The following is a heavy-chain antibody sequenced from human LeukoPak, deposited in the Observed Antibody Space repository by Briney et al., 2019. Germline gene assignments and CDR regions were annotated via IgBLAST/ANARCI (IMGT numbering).Heavy chain of an antibody. CDR3: ARVSSSWEQIDY. V-gene: IGHV4-39*01. J-gene: IGHJ4*02. CDR1: GGSISSSSSY. D-gene: IGHD6-13*01. CDR2: IYYSGSS. Sequence: SETLSLTCSVSGGSISSSSSYWGWIRQPPGKGLEWIGSIYYSGSSFDNPALKSRVTISVDTSKNQFSLKLSSVTAADTAVYYCARVSSSWEQIDYWGQGTLVTVSS.